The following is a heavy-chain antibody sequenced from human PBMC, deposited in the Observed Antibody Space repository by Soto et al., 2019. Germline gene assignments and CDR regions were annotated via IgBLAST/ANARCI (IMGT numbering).Heavy chain of an antibody. CDR3: ATLFRGYSGYDYAFDI. CDR1: GFTFSSYS. D-gene: IGHD5-12*01. Sequence: GGSLRLSCAASGFTFSSYSMNWVRQAPGKGLEWVSYISSSSSTIYYADSVKGRFTISRDNAKNSLYLQMNSLRAEDTAVYYCATLFRGYSGYDYAFDIWGQGTMVTVPS. V-gene: IGHV3-48*01. CDR2: ISSSSSTI. J-gene: IGHJ3*02.